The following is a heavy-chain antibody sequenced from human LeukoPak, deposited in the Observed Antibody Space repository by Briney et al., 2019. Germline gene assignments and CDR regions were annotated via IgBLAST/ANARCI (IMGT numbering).Heavy chain of an antibody. CDR1: GFTFSGFL. J-gene: IGHJ4*02. CDR2: IKQDGSER. D-gene: IGHD3-10*01. V-gene: IGHV3-7*01. Sequence: GGSLRLSCAASGFTFSGFLMSWVRQSPTKGLEWVANIKQDGSERYYVDSVKGRFTISRDNAKNSLSLQMNNLRVEDTAVYYCARAGSHWHYVYWGQGTVVTVSS. CDR3: ARAGSHWHYVY.